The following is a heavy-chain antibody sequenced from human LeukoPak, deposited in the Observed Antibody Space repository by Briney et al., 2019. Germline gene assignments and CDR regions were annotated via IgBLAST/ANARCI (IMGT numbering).Heavy chain of an antibody. CDR3: ARVPRMVITTDWFDP. V-gene: IGHV3-30*14. CDR2: ISYDGSNK. J-gene: IGHJ5*02. D-gene: IGHD3-22*01. CDR1: GFTFSSYA. Sequence: PGGSLRLSCAASGFTFSSYAMHWVRQAPGKGLEWVAVISYDGSNKYYADSVKGRFTISRDNSKNTLYLQMNSLRAEDTAVYYCARVPRMVITTDWFDPWGQGTLVTVSS.